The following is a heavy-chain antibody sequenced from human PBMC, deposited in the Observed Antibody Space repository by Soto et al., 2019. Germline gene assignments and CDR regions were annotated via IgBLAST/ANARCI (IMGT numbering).Heavy chain of an antibody. CDR3: AKTITTYSGDSRGRGALVDY. Sequence: QVQLVESGGGVVQPGRSLRLSCAASGFTFSTYGMHWVRQPPGKGLEWVAVISSDGKSEHYADPVKGRFSISRDNSKNTLSLQMISLRVEDTAVYYCAKTITTYSGDSRGRGALVDYWGQGTLVTVSS. CDR2: ISSDGKSE. D-gene: IGHD3-22*01. CDR1: GFTFSTYG. J-gene: IGHJ4*02. V-gene: IGHV3-30*18.